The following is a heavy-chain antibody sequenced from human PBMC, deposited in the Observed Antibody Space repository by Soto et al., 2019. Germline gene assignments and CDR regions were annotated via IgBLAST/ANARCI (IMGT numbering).Heavy chain of an antibody. Sequence: LRLSCAASGFTFSSYWMHWVRQAPGKGLVWVSRINSDGSSTSYADSVKGRFTISRDNAKNTLYLQMNSLRAEDTAVYYCARALGNYYDSSGYPPPTDYWGQGTLVTVSS. V-gene: IGHV3-74*01. J-gene: IGHJ4*02. CDR2: INSDGSST. CDR1: GFTFSSYW. CDR3: ARALGNYYDSSGYPPPTDY. D-gene: IGHD3-22*01.